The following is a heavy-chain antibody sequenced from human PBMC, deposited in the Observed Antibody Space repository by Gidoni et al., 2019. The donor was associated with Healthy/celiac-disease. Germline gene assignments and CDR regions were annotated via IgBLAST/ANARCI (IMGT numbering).Heavy chain of an antibody. CDR2: INHSGST. D-gene: IGHD4-17*01. CDR3: ARVGIEGRTGTKPGKRQTATYYYYMDV. Sequence: QVQLQQCGAGLLKPSETLSLTCAVYGGSFSGYYWSWIRQPPGKGLEWIGEINHSGSTNYYPSLKSRVTISVDTSKNQFSLKLSSVTAADTAVYYCARVGIEGRTGTKPGKRQTATYYYYMDVWGKGTTVTVSS. J-gene: IGHJ6*03. CDR1: GGSFSGYY. V-gene: IGHV4-34*01.